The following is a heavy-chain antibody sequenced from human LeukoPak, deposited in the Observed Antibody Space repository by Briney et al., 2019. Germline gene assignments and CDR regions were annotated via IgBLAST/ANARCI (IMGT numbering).Heavy chain of an antibody. CDR3: AITYSSGWYDGGNFDY. V-gene: IGHV1-18*01. Sequence: GASVKVSCKASGYTFTSYGISWVRQAPGQGLEWMGWISAYNGNTNYAQKLQGRVTMTTDTSTSTAYMELRSLRSDDTAVYYCAITYSSGWYDGGNFDYWGQGTLVTVSS. J-gene: IGHJ4*02. D-gene: IGHD6-19*01. CDR1: GYTFTSYG. CDR2: ISAYNGNT.